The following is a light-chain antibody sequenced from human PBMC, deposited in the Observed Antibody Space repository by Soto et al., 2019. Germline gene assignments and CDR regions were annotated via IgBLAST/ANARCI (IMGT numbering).Light chain of an antibody. CDR1: QRVSSY. CDR3: QQRSNWPRT. V-gene: IGKV3-11*01. J-gene: IGKJ1*01. Sequence: EIVVTQSPATLSLSPGERATLACRASQRVSSYLSCYQQKPGQAPRLLIYDASNRVTGIPARFSGSGSGPAFTLTISRLEPADFAVYYCQQRSNWPRTFGQGTKVQIK. CDR2: DAS.